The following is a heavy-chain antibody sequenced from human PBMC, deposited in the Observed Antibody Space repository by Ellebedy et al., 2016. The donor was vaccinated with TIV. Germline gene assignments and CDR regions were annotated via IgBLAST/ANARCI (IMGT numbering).Heavy chain of an antibody. V-gene: IGHV3-23*01. CDR1: GFIFSSYV. CDR3: AKDGVDWLLLGH. J-gene: IGHJ4*02. CDR2: ISTSGDST. D-gene: IGHD3-9*01. Sequence: GESLKISXAASGFIFSSYVMNWVRQAPGKGLEWVSAISTSGDSTYYADSVKGRFTISRDNSKNTLYLQMNSLRAEDTAVYYCAKDGVDWLLLGHWGQGTLVTVSS.